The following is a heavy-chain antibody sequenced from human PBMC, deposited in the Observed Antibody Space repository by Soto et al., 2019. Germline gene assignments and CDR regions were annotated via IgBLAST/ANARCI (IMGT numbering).Heavy chain of an antibody. D-gene: IGHD1-26*01. V-gene: IGHV3-64D*06. CDR3: VKYSKPVG. CDR2: IDKDGIRT. Sequence: GGSLRLSCAASGFIFHNYTMHWFRQAPGKGPEYVSTIDKDGIRTYYADSVKGRFTISRDNPKSTLYLEMRNLRLEDTAVYYCVKYSKPVGWGQGALVTVSS. CDR1: GFIFHNYT. J-gene: IGHJ4*02.